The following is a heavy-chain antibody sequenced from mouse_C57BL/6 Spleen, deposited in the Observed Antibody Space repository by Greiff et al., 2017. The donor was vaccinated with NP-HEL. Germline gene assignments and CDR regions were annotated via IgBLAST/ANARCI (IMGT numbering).Heavy chain of an antibody. CDR3: ATYLNWAAFDC. J-gene: IGHJ2*01. CDR2: LYPGDGDT. D-gene: IGHD4-1*01. Sequence: QVQLQQSGPELVKPGASVKISCKASGYAFSSSWMNWVKQRPGKGLEWIGRLYPGDGDTNYNGKFKGKATLTADKSSSTAYMQLSSLTSEDSAVYFCATYLNWAAFDCWGQGTTITVSS. CDR1: GYAFSSSW. V-gene: IGHV1-82*01.